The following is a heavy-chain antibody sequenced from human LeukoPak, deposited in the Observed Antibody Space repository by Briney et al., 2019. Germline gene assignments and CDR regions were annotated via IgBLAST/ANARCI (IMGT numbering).Heavy chain of an antibody. J-gene: IGHJ4*02. V-gene: IGHV4-34*01. CDR3: ARLLRQQLVPQFDY. Sequence: KPSETLSLTCSVYGGSFSSYYWNWIRQPPGKGLEWIGEINHIGSTNYNPSLKSRVTISVDTSKNQFSLKLSSVTAADTAVYYCARLLRQQLVPQFDYWGQGALVTVSS. D-gene: IGHD6-13*01. CDR1: GGSFSSYY. CDR2: INHIGST.